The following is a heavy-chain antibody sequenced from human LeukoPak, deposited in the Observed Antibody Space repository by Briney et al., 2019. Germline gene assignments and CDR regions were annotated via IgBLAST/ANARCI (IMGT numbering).Heavy chain of an antibody. V-gene: IGHV1-2*02. Sequence: ASVKVSCKASGYTFTGYYMHWVRQAPGQGLEWMGWINPNSGGTNYAQKFQGRVTMTRDTSISTAYMELSRLRSDDTAVYYCAREILFTHGDYVGYWGQGTLVTVSS. CDR1: GYTFTGYY. CDR2: INPNSGGT. D-gene: IGHD3-3*01. J-gene: IGHJ4*02. CDR3: AREILFTHGDYVGY.